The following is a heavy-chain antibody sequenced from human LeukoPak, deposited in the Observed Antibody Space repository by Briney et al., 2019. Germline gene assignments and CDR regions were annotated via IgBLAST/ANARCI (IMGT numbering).Heavy chain of an antibody. CDR2: INPSGGSA. CDR1: GYTFTSYY. V-gene: IGHV1-46*01. Sequence: ASVKVSCKASGYTFTSYYMLWVRQAPGQGLEWMGIINPSGGSASYAQKFQGRVTMTRDTSTSTVYMELSSLRSEDTAVYYCARDNIIAVAGTGRDYWGQGTQVTVSS. J-gene: IGHJ4*02. CDR3: ARDNIIAVAGTGRDY. D-gene: IGHD6-19*01.